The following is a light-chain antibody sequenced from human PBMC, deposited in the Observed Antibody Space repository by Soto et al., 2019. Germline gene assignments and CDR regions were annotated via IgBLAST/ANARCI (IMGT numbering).Light chain of an antibody. V-gene: IGKV1-39*01. Sequence: DIQMTQSPCSLSASIGDRVTITCRASQNINSYLNWYQQEPGKAPKLLISTASSLRSGVPSRFSGSRSGTDFTLTISSLQYEDFATYYRQQTYGTPRTFGQGTKVEIK. CDR3: QQTYGTPRT. CDR2: TAS. CDR1: QNINSY. J-gene: IGKJ1*01.